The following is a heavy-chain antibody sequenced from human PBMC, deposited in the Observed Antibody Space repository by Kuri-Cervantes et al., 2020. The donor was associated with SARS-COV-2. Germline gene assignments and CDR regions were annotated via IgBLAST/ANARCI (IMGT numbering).Heavy chain of an antibody. CDR2: IRGKSYSYET. Sequence: GGSLRLSCAASGFTLGGSGVHWVRQAPGKGLEWVGRIRGKSYSYETVYAASVKGRFTISRDDLKNMVYLQMNSLKTEDTAVYYCTRDDDGDDYWGQGTLVTVSS. J-gene: IGHJ4*02. D-gene: IGHD3-16*01. CDR3: TRDDDGDDY. V-gene: IGHV3-73*01. CDR1: GFTLGGSG.